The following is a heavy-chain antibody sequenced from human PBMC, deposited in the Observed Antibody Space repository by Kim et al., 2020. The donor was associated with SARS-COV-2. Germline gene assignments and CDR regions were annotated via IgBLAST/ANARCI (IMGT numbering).Heavy chain of an antibody. V-gene: IGHV3-74*01. CDR1: GFTFSPYW. D-gene: IGHD5-12*01. J-gene: IGHJ4*02. Sequence: GGSLRLSCAASGFTFSPYWMHWVRQAPGKGLVWVSRIKDDGSTTYADSVKGRFTISRDNAKNTLYLQMNSLRAEDTAVYYCARDRGSSAYTDYWGQGTLVTVSS. CDR3: ARDRGSSAYTDY. CDR2: IKDDGST.